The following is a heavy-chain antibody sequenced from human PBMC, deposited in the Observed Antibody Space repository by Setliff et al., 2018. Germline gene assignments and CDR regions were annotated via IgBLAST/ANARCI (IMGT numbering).Heavy chain of an antibody. V-gene: IGHV1-2*04. Sequence: ASVKVSCKASGYTFTGYYMHWVRQAPGQGLEWMGWINPNSGGTNYAQKFQGWVTMTRGTSISTAYMELSRLRSDDTAVYYCAISTIFGVVSPTPDAFDIWGQGTMVTVSS. J-gene: IGHJ3*02. CDR1: GYTFTGYY. CDR2: INPNSGGT. CDR3: AISTIFGVVSPTPDAFDI. D-gene: IGHD3-3*01.